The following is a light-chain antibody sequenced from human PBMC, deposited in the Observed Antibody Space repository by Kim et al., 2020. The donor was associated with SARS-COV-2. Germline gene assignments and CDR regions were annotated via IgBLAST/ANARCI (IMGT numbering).Light chain of an antibody. V-gene: IGKV1-27*01. CDR2: AAS. Sequence: DIQMTQSPSSLSASVGDRVTITCRASHDITTYLAWFQQRPGNPPKRLIHAASILQSGVPARFSGSGSGTDFTITISVPHPEDASTYYWQQYDSAPQTFGKGTKVDIK. J-gene: IGKJ1*01. CDR3: QQYDSAPQT. CDR1: HDITTY.